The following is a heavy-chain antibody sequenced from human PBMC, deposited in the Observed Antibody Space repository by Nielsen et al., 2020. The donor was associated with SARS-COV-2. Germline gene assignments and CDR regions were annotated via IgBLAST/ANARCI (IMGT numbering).Heavy chain of an antibody. CDR1: GGSFSGYD. D-gene: IGHD6-13*01. CDR3: ARGQGRSIWEWGYYYYYMDV. CDR2: INQSGGT. J-gene: IGHJ6*03. Sequence: SETLSLTCAVYGGSFSGYDWSWIRQPPGKGLEWIGEINQSGGTKYSPSLKSRVTISVDTSKNQFSLKLSSVTAADTAVYFCARGQGRSIWEWGYYYYYMDVWGIGTTVTVSS. V-gene: IGHV4-34*01.